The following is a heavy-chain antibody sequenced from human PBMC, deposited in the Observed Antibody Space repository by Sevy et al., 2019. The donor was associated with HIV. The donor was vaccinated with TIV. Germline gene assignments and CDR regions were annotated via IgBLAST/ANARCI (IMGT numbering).Heavy chain of an antibody. Sequence: QAGGSLRLSCAATGFTFSNYAMHWVRQAPGKGMEWVAIIWSDGAYQYHGDSVKGRFTISRDNSKNTLYLQMNNVRVEDTAVYYCARGGYYYDNAAYYALDSWGQGTLVTVSS. CDR3: ARGGYYYDNAAYYALDS. J-gene: IGHJ4*02. V-gene: IGHV3-33*01. CDR1: GFTFSNYA. D-gene: IGHD3-22*01. CDR2: IWSDGAYQ.